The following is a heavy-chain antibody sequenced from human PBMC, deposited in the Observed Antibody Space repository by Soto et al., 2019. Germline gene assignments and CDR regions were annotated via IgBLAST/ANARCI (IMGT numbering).Heavy chain of an antibody. D-gene: IGHD6-13*01. Sequence: EAQLVESGGGLVQPGGSLRLSCAASGFTFSTYESHGSRQPPGKGLEYVSGISNNGAHTDYAKSVKGRFTISRDNSENTLYLQMGSLRAEDMALYYCARRGYGSRWPNVYMDVWGKGTTVTVSS. CDR3: ARRGYGSRWPNVYMDV. CDR2: ISNNGAHT. J-gene: IGHJ6*03. V-gene: IGHV3-64*01. CDR1: GFTFSTYE.